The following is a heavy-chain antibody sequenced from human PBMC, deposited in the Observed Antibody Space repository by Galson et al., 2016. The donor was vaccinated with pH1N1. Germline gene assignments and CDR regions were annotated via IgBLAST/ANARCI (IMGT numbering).Heavy chain of an antibody. CDR3: ARNGADYFYGLDV. V-gene: IGHV4-4*02. Sequence: ETLSLTCAVSGDAVSSTNWWTWVRQPPGKGLEWIGEIYHSGNTNYSPSLKSRVTISVDTSKNQISLKLISATAADTAVYYCARNGADYFYGLDVWGQGTSVTVSS. CDR1: GDAVSSTNW. CDR2: IYHSGNT. J-gene: IGHJ6*02.